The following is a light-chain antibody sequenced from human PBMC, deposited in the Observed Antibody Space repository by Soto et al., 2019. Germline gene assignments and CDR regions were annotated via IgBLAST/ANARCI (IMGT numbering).Light chain of an antibody. CDR3: CSYAGSYTYV. Sequence: QSVLAQPRSVSGSPGQSVTISCTGTSSDVGGHNYVSWYQQYPGKAPKLLLSSVSERPSGVPDRFSGSKSGNTASLTISGLQAEDEADYYCCSYAGSYTYVFGTGTKV. CDR1: SSDVGGHNY. J-gene: IGLJ1*01. V-gene: IGLV2-11*01. CDR2: SVS.